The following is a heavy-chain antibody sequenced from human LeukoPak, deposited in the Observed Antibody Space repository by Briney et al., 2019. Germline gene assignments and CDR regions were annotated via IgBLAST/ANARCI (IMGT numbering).Heavy chain of an antibody. D-gene: IGHD4-17*01. CDR3: ARDYADYVGYFFFDY. J-gene: IGHJ4*02. Sequence: GGSLRLSCAASGFTFNNYAMNWVLQAPGKGLQWVSSISGGGETTYYADSAKGRFTISRDNSQNTLYLQMNSLRAEDTAVYYCARDYADYVGYFFFDYWGQGTLVTVSS. CDR2: ISGGGETT. V-gene: IGHV3-23*01. CDR1: GFTFNNYA.